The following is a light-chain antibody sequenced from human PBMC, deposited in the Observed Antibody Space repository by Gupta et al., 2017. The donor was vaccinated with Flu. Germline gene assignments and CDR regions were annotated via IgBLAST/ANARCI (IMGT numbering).Light chain of an antibody. J-gene: IGKJ4*01. CDR1: QSISSY. CDR3: QQSDTTPLT. Sequence: SLSASVGDRVTITCRASQSISSYLNWYQQTPGKAPKFLIYSASNLQSGVSSRFSGSGSGTDFTLTISSLQPEDFATYYCQQSDTTPLTFGGGTKVEIK. CDR2: SAS. V-gene: IGKV1-39*01.